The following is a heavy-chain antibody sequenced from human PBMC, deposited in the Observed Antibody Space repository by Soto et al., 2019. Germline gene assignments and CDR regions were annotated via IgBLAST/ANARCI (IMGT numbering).Heavy chain of an antibody. V-gene: IGHV4-59*01. CDR3: ARGVMVRGAIFNWFDP. CDR2: IYYSGST. J-gene: IGHJ5*02. CDR1: GGSISSYY. D-gene: IGHD3-10*01. Sequence: SETLSLTCTVSGGSISSYYWSWIRQPPGKGLEWIGYIYYSGSTNYNPSLKSRVTISVDTSKNQFSLKLSSVTAADTAVYYCARGVMVRGAIFNWFDPWGQGTLVTVS.